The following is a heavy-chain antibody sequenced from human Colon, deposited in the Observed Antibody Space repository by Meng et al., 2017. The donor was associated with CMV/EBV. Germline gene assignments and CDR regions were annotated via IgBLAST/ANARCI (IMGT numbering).Heavy chain of an antibody. J-gene: IGHJ3*02. CDR1: GLALSSFW. CDR2: IQQDGSLA. CDR3: VTTAVFEGIVHDAFDI. V-gene: IGHV3-7*01. D-gene: IGHD3-3*01. Sequence: GGSLRLSCGASGLALSSFWRSWVRQTPGKGLEWVASIQQDGSLAYYVDSVKGRFTISSDNAKTSLYLEMNSLRAEDTAVYYCVTTAVFEGIVHDAFDIWGQGTVVTVSS.